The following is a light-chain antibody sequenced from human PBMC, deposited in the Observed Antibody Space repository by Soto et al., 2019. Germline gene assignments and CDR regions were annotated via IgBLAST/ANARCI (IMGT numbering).Light chain of an antibody. CDR2: GAS. CDR3: QPYNNWPGT. V-gene: IGKV3-15*01. J-gene: IGKJ1*01. CDR1: QSVSSK. Sequence: EIVLTQSPGTLSVSPGERATLSCRASQSVSSKLAWYQQKPGQAPRLLFYGASTGATGIPARFSGSGSETEFTLTSSSLQSEYFAVYYCQPYNNWPGTFGQGTKVEIK.